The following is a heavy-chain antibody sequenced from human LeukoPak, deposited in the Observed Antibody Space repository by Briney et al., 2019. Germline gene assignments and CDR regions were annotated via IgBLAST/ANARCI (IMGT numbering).Heavy chain of an antibody. J-gene: IGHJ3*02. CDR1: GGSISSGGYY. Sequence: SETLSLTCTVSGGSISSGGYYWSWIRQPPGKGLEWIGYIYYSGSTNYNPSLKSRVTISVDTSKNQFSLRLDSVTAADTAVYYCARDDWIPGYCSSSSSCLDAFDIWGQGTMVTVSS. D-gene: IGHD2-2*03. CDR3: ARDDWIPGYCSSSSSCLDAFDI. V-gene: IGHV4-61*08. CDR2: IYYSGST.